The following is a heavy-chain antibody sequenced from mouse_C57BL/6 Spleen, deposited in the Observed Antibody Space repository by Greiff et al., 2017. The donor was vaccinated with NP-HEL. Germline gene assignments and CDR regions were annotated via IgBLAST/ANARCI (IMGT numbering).Heavy chain of an antibody. V-gene: IGHV7-3*01. Sequence: EVQGVESGGGLVQPGGSLSLSCAASGFTFTDYYMSWVRQPPGKALEWLGFIRNKANGYTTEYSASVKGRFTISRDNSQSILYLQMNALRAEDSATYYCARGYGYPYYDAMDYWGQGTSVTVSS. J-gene: IGHJ4*01. CDR1: GFTFTDYY. CDR3: ARGYGYPYYDAMDY. CDR2: IRNKANGYTT. D-gene: IGHD2-2*01.